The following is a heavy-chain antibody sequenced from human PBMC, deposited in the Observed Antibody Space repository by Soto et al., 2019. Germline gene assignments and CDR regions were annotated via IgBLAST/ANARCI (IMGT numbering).Heavy chain of an antibody. CDR2: ISYDGSNK. CDR1: GFTFSSYA. Sequence: PGGSLRLSCAASGFTFSSYAMHWVRQAPGKGLEWVAVISYDGSNKYYADSVKGRFTISRDNSKNTLYLQMNSLRAEDTAVYYCAKDNLFYGYYYYGMLVWGQGTTVTVS. D-gene: IGHD4-17*01. J-gene: IGHJ6*02. V-gene: IGHV3-30-3*01. CDR3: AKDNLFYGYYYYGMLV.